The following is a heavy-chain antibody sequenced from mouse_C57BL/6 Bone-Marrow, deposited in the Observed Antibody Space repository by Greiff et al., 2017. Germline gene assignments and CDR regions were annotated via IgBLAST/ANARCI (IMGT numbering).Heavy chain of an antibody. CDR1: GFSLTSYG. Sequence: VKLVESGPGLVQPSQSLSITCTVSGFSLTSYGVHWVRQSPGQGLEWLGVIWRGGSTDYNAAFMSRLSITKDNSKSQVFFKMNSLQADDTAIYYCAKNLPYYGSSWYFDVWGTGTTVTVSS. D-gene: IGHD1-1*01. CDR2: IWRGGST. V-gene: IGHV2-5*01. J-gene: IGHJ1*03. CDR3: AKNLPYYGSSWYFDV.